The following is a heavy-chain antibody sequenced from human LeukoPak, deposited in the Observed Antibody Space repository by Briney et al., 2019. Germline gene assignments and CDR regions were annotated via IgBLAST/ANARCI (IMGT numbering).Heavy chain of an antibody. J-gene: IGHJ4*02. CDR2: IYYSGST. V-gene: IGHV4-39*07. D-gene: IGHD3-3*01. Sequence: KPSQTLSLTCPVSGGSISSTRYYWGWIRQPPGKGLEWIGRIYYSGSTYYNPYLKSRVTRSVDTSKNQFSLKLSSVTAADTAVYYCARDYDFWSGYPIYYFDYWGQGTLVTVSS. CDR3: ARDYDFWSGYPIYYFDY. CDR1: GGSISSTRYY.